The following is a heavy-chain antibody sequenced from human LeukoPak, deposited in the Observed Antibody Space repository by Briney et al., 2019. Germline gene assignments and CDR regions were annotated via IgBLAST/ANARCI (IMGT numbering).Heavy chain of an antibody. J-gene: IGHJ3*02. CDR1: GDSISSGAYY. V-gene: IGHV4-30-2*01. CDR2: FYGSGSA. Sequence: PSETLSLTCTVSGDSISSGAYYWSWIRQPPGKGLEWIGYFYGSGSASYNPSLKSRVTISVDRSNNQFSLKMSSVTAADTAVYYCARANWNLSLDAFDIWGQGTMVTVSS. D-gene: IGHD1-1*01. CDR3: ARANWNLSLDAFDI.